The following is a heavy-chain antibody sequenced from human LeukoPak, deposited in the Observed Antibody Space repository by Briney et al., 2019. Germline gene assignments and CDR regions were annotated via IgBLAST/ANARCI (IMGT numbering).Heavy chain of an antibody. Sequence: MPSGTLSLTCAVSGGSISRGNWWSWVRQSPGKGLEWIGEIYHSGSTNYNPSLKSRVTLSVDKSKNQFSLKLSSVTAADTAVYYCARMSGESYDFWSGYMIYWYFDLWGRGTLVTVSS. CDR2: IYHSGST. D-gene: IGHD3-3*01. CDR3: ARMSGESYDFWSGYMIYWYFDL. V-gene: IGHV4-4*02. CDR1: GGSISRGNW. J-gene: IGHJ2*01.